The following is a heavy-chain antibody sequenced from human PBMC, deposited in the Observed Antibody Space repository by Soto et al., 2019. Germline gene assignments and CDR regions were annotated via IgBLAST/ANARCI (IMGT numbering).Heavy chain of an antibody. CDR2: ISAYKGNT. V-gene: IGHV1-18*01. D-gene: IGHD1-1*01. J-gene: IGHJ6*02. CDR3: GSVKYNPPYYYYLGMDV. Sequence: QVRLVQSGAEVKKPGASVKVSCKASGYTFTSYGISWVRQAPGQGLEWMGWISAYKGNTNYAQKLKGRVTMTTDTSTSTAYMELRSRRSDDTAVYYCGSVKYNPPYYYYLGMDVWGQGTTVTVSS. CDR1: GYTFTSYG.